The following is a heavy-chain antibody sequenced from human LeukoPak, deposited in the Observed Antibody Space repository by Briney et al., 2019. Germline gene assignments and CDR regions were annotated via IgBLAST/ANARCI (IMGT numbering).Heavy chain of an antibody. CDR3: AKEGSAASMDV. CDR1: GFTFSSYA. J-gene: IGHJ6*03. V-gene: IGHV3-30*04. Sequence: RPGRSLRLSCAASGFTFSSYAMHWVRQAPGKGLEWVAVISYDGSNKYYADSVKGRFTISRDNSKNTLYLQMNSLRTEDTAVYYCAKEGSAASMDVWGKGTTVTVSS. CDR2: ISYDGSNK. D-gene: IGHD6-25*01.